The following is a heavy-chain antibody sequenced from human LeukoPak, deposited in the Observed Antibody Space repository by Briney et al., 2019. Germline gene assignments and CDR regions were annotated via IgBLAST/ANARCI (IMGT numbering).Heavy chain of an antibody. CDR3: ARGRALGSPRGWFDP. J-gene: IGHJ5*02. V-gene: IGHV1-46*01. Sequence: ASVKVSCKASGYTFTSYYMHWVRQAPGQGLECMGIINPSGGSTSYAQKFQGRVTMTRDMSTSTVYMELSSLRSEDTAVYYCARGRALGSPRGWFDPWGQGTLVTVSS. CDR1: GYTFTSYY. CDR2: INPSGGST.